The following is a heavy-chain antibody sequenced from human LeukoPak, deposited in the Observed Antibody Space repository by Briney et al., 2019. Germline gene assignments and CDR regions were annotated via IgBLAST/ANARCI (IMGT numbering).Heavy chain of an antibody. V-gene: IGHV1-69*05. J-gene: IGHJ3*02. CDR3: ARLSVAYAFDI. CDR1: GGTFISYA. CDR2: IIPIFGTA. Sequence: SVKVSCKASGGTFISYAISWVRQAPGQGLEWMGGIIPIFGTANCAQKFQGRVTITTDESTSTAYMELSSLRSEDTAVYNCARLSVAYAFDIWGQGTMVTVSS. D-gene: IGHD6-19*01.